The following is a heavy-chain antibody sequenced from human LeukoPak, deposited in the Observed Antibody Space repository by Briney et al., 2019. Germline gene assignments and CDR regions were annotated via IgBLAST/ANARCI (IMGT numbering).Heavy chain of an antibody. CDR1: GGTFSSHA. J-gene: IGHJ6*03. Sequence: GASAKVSCKASGGTFSSHAISWVRQAPGQGLEWMGGIIPIFGTANYAQKFQGRVTITADESTSTAYMELSSLRSEDTAVYYCARAHRGSGWYSYYYYYMDVWGKGTTVTISS. V-gene: IGHV1-69*13. D-gene: IGHD6-19*01. CDR3: ARAHRGSGWYSYYYYYMDV. CDR2: IIPIFGTA.